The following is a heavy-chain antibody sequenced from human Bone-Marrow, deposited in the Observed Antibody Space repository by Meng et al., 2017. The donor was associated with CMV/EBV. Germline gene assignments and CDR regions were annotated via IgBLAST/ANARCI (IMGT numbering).Heavy chain of an antibody. J-gene: IGHJ6*02. Sequence: GGSLRLSCAASGFTFSSYGMHWVRQAPGKGLEWVAFIRYDGSNKYYADSVKGRFTISRDNSKDMLYLQMNSLRAEDTAVYYCARYGYSSSSADYYYGMDVWGQGTTVTVSS. D-gene: IGHD6-6*01. CDR1: GFTFSSYG. CDR3: ARYGYSSSSADYYYGMDV. V-gene: IGHV3-30*02. CDR2: IRYDGSNK.